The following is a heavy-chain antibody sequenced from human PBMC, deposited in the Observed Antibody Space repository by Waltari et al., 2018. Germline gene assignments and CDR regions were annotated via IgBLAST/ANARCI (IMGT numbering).Heavy chain of an antibody. D-gene: IGHD6-13*01. J-gene: IGHJ4*02. CDR2: IYHSGTT. Sequence: QVQLQESGPGLVKPSETLSLTCTVSGYSISSGYYWGWIRQPPGKGLEWIGNIYHSGTTYYNPSLKSRVTISVDTSKNQLSRKLNSVTAADTAVYYCARDRYSGSPKLYYFDYWGQGALVTVSS. V-gene: IGHV4-38-2*02. CDR1: GYSISSGYY. CDR3: ARDRYSGSPKLYYFDY.